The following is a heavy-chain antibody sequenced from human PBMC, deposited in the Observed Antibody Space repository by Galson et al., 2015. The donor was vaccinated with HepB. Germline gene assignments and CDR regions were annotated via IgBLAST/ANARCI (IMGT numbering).Heavy chain of an antibody. D-gene: IGHD3-10*01. CDR1: GYTFTSYA. V-gene: IGHV7-4-1*02. CDR3: ASPAHQGSLWFGELLYPSWYFDL. J-gene: IGHJ2*01. Sequence: SVKVSCKASGYTFTSYAMNWVRQAPGQGLEWMGWINTNTGNPTYAQGFTGRFVFSLDTSVSTAYLQISSLKAEDTAVYYCASPAHQGSLWFGELLYPSWYFDLWGRGTLVTVSS. CDR2: INTNTGNP.